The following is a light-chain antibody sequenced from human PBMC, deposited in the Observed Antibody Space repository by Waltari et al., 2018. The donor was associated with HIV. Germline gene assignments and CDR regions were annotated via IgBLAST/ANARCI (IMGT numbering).Light chain of an antibody. J-gene: IGLJ2*01. CDR3: QSYDSSLSVV. V-gene: IGLV1-40*01. CDR2: GNS. Sequence: QSVLTQPPSVSGAPGQRVTISCTGSSSNIGAGYEVHWHQQLPGTAPNLLIYGNSNRPSGVPDRFSGSKSGTSASLAITGLQAEDEADYYCQSYDSSLSVVFGGGTKLTVL. CDR1: SSNIGAGYE.